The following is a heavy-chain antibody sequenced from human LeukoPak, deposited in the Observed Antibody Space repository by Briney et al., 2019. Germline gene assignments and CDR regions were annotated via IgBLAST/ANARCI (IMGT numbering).Heavy chain of an antibody. CDR1: GDSISSYY. J-gene: IGHJ4*02. CDR2: IYTGGSI. V-gene: IGHV4-4*07. Sequence: PSETLSLTCTVSGDSISSYYWSWIRQPAGKGLEWIGRIYTGGSINYNPSLKSRVTMSVDTSKNRFSLNLSSVTAADTAVYYCARGKVGTDFDYWGQGTLVTVSS. D-gene: IGHD1-1*01. CDR3: ARGKVGTDFDY.